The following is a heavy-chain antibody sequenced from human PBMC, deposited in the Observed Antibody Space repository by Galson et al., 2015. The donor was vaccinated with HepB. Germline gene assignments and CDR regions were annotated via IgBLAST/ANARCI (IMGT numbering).Heavy chain of an antibody. V-gene: IGHV3-33*01. CDR2: IWYDGSIK. CDR1: GFTLSYYG. Sequence: SLRLSCAASGFTLSYYGMHWVRQAPGKGLEWVAVIWYDGSIKYYADSVKGRFTISRDNSKNTLYLQMNSLRVEDTAIYYCARDGGDIVLVPAAYYCDSWGQGTLVTVSS. D-gene: IGHD2-2*01. J-gene: IGHJ4*02. CDR3: ARDGGDIVLVPAAYYCDS.